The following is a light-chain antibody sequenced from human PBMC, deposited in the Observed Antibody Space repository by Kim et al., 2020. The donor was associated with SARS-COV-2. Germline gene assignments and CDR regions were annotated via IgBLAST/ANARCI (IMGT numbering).Light chain of an antibody. Sequence: TVTISCTRSSGSIASNYVQWYQQHPGSAPTTVIYEDNQRPSGVPDRFSGSIDSSSNSASLTISGLKTEDEADYYCQSFDSSNPVVFGGGTKLTVL. V-gene: IGLV6-57*03. CDR3: QSFDSSNPVV. CDR2: EDN. CDR1: SGSIASNY. J-gene: IGLJ2*01.